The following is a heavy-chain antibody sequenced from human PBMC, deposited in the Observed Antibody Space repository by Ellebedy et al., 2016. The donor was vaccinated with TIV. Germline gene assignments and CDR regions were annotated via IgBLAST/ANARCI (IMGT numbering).Heavy chain of an antibody. CDR1: GYTLTSYA. D-gene: IGHD2-8*01. Sequence: AASVKVSCKASGYTLTSYAMHWVRQAPGQRLEWMGWINAGNGNTKYSQKFQGRVTITRDTSASTASMELSSLRSEDTAVYYCARGVYAMGNFDYWGQGTLVTVSS. CDR3: ARGVYAMGNFDY. J-gene: IGHJ4*02. V-gene: IGHV1-3*01. CDR2: INAGNGNT.